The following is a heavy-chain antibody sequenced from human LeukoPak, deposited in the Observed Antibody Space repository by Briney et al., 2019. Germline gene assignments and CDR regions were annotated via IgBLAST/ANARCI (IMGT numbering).Heavy chain of an antibody. CDR2: INRDGRST. CDR3: ARDGVPAAADY. Sequence: GGSLRLSCAASGFTFSSDWMHWVRQAPGEGLVWVSRINRDGRSTTYADSVKGRFTISRDNAKNTLYLQMNSLRAEDTAVYYCARDGVPAAADYWGQGTVVTVSS. CDR1: GFTFSSDW. V-gene: IGHV3-74*01. J-gene: IGHJ4*02. D-gene: IGHD2-2*01.